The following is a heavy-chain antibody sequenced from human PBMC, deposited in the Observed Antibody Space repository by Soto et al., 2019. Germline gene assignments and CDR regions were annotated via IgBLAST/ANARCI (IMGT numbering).Heavy chain of an antibody. V-gene: IGHV4-59*08. Sequence: QVQLQESGPGLVKPSETLSLTCTVSGGSISTYYWTWIRQPPGKGLEWIGYIYYSGSTNYNPSLKSRVTISVDTSKNQFSLKLSSVTAADTAVYYRARGIAVAGPFDYWGQGTLVTISS. CDR3: ARGIAVAGPFDY. D-gene: IGHD6-19*01. J-gene: IGHJ4*02. CDR1: GGSISTYY. CDR2: IYYSGST.